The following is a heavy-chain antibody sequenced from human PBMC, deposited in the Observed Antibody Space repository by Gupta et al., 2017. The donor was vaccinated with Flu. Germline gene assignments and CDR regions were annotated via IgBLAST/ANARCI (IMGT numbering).Heavy chain of an antibody. CDR3: AKRGLQHTKHAFDI. D-gene: IGHD4-11*01. CDR2: ISWNSGSI. Sequence: EVQLVESGGGLVQPGRSLRLSCAASGFTFDDYAMHWVRQAPGKGLEWVSGISWNSGSIGYADSVKGRFTISRDNAKNSLYLQMNSLRAEDTALYYCAKRGLQHTKHAFDIWGQGTMVTVSS. CDR1: GFTFDDYA. V-gene: IGHV3-9*01. J-gene: IGHJ3*02.